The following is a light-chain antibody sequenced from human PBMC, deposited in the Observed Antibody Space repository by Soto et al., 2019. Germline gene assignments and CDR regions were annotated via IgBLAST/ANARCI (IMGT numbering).Light chain of an antibody. CDR3: AAWDDSLNGVI. Sequence: QSVLTQPPSASGTPGQRVTISCSGSSSNIGSNTVNWYQQLPGTAPKLLIYSNNQRPSGVPDRFSGSKSGTSASLAISGLQSEDETDYHCAAWDDSLNGVIFGGGTKVTVL. J-gene: IGLJ2*01. V-gene: IGLV1-44*01. CDR1: SSNIGSNT. CDR2: SNN.